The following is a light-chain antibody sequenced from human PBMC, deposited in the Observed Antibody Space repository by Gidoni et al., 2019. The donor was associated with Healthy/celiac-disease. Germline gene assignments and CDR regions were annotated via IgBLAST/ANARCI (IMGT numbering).Light chain of an antibody. V-gene: IGLV3-27*01. Sequence: SYELPQPSSVSVSPGQTARITCSGYVLAKKYARWFQQKPVQAPVLVIYKDSERPSGFPERFSGTSAATTVTMAISGDQVEDEADYYGYSAADKVFGGGTKLTVL. CDR2: KDS. CDR3: YSAADKV. CDR1: VLAKKY. J-gene: IGLJ3*02.